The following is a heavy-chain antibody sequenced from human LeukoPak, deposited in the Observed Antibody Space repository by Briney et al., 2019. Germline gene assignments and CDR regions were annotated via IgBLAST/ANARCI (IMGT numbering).Heavy chain of an antibody. CDR3: ARDSHIVVVTAIPHNWFDP. D-gene: IGHD2-21*02. CDR1: GGSISSSNW. Sequence: SGTLSLTCAVSGGSISSSNWWSWIRQPPGKGLEWIGEIYHSGSTNYNPSLKSRVTISVDTSKNQFSLKLSSVTAADTAVYYCARDSHIVVVTAIPHNWFDPWGQGTLVTVSS. J-gene: IGHJ5*02. CDR2: IYHSGST. V-gene: IGHV4-4*02.